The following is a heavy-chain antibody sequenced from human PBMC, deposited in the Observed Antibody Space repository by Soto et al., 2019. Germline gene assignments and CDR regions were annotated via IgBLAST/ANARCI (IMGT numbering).Heavy chain of an antibody. D-gene: IGHD6-25*01. CDR2: IYYSGTT. J-gene: IGHJ4*02. CDR3: ARTDRSGWAALDY. V-gene: IGHV4-39*01. Sequence: SETLSLTCTVSGGSISRSSYYWCWIRQPPGKGLEWIGSIYYSGTTYHNPSLKSRVTISVDTSKNQFSLNMSSVTAADTAVYYCARTDRSGWAALDYWGQANPVTV. CDR1: GGSISRSSYY.